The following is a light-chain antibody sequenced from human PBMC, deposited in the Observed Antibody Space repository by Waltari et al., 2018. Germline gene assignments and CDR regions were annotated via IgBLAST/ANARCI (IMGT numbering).Light chain of an antibody. J-gene: IGLJ1*01. CDR2: EVS. V-gene: IGLV2-14*01. Sequence: QSALTQPASVSGSPGQSITISCTGTSSDVGAYNFVSWYQQHPGKAPHLIIFEVSERPPGVSTRFSGSKSDNTASLTISGLQAEDEADYYCSSYTTSTAPGVFGAGTKVTVL. CDR1: SSDVGAYNF. CDR3: SSYTTSTAPGV.